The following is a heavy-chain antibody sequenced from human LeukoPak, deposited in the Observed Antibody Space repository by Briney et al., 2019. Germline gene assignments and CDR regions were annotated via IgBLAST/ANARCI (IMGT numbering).Heavy chain of an antibody. D-gene: IGHD5-18*01. CDR1: GYTFTSYY. CDR2: INPSGGST. J-gene: IGHJ4*02. V-gene: IGHV1-46*01. Sequence: ASVKVSCEASGYTFTSYYMHWVQQAPGQGLEWMGIINPSGGSTSYAQKFQGRVTMTRDTSTSTVYMELSSLRSEDTAVYYCARDQRVGYSYGYMRYWGQGTLVTVSS. CDR3: ARDQRVGYSYGYMRY.